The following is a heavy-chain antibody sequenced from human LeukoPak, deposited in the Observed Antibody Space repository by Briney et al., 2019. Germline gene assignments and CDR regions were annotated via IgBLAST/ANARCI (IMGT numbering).Heavy chain of an antibody. CDR2: ISAYNGNT. V-gene: IGHV1-18*01. Sequence: ASVKVSCKASGYTFTSYGISWVRQAPGKGLEGLGWISAYNGNTNYAQKLQGRVTMTTDTSTSTAYMELRSLRSDDTAVYYCARDATRTTGTFPDYWGQGTLVTVSS. CDR3: ARDATRTTGTFPDY. J-gene: IGHJ4*02. D-gene: IGHD1-1*01. CDR1: GYTFTSYG.